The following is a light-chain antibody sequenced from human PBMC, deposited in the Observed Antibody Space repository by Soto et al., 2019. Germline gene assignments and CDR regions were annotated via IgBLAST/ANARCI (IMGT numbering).Light chain of an antibody. CDR2: DAS. CDR1: QSVNYF. Sequence: EIVLTQSPATLSLSPGQRATLSCRASQSVNYFLAWYQQKPGQAPRLLVYDASNRATGIPDRFSGSGSGTDFTLTISSLEPEDSAVYYCQHRSNWPRGTFGQGTKVEIK. CDR3: QHRSNWPRGT. J-gene: IGKJ1*01. V-gene: IGKV3-11*01.